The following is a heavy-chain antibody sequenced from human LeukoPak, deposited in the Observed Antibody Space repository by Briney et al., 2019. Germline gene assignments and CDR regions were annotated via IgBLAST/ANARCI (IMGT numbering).Heavy chain of an antibody. J-gene: IGHJ6*02. CDR3: ARKARGSSWSPLLYGMDV. CDR2: IYYSGST. CDR1: GGSISSYY. D-gene: IGHD6-13*01. V-gene: IGHV4-59*08. Sequence: SETLSLTCTVSGGSISSYYWSWIRQPPGKGLEWIGYIYYSGSTNYIPSLKSRVTISVDTSKNQFSLKLSSVTAADTAVYYCARKARGSSWSPLLYGMDVWGQGTTVTVSS.